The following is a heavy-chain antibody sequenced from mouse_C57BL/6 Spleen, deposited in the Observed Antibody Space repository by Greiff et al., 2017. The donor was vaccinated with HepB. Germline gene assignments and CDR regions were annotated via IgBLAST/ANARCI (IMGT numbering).Heavy chain of an antibody. Sequence: QVQLQQSGAELAKPGASVKLSCKASGYTFTSYWMHWVKQRPGQGLEWIGYINPSSGYTKYNQKFKDMATLTADKSSSTAYMQLSSLTYEDSAVYYCARGYYGNYEGYAMDYWGQGTSVTVSS. D-gene: IGHD2-1*01. CDR3: ARGYYGNYEGYAMDY. CDR1: GYTFTSYW. CDR2: INPSSGYT. J-gene: IGHJ4*01. V-gene: IGHV1-7*01.